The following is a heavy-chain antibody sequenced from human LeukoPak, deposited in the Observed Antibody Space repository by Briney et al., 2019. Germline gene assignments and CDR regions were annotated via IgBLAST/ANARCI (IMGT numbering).Heavy chain of an antibody. V-gene: IGHV3-74*01. J-gene: IGHJ4*02. CDR3: AREDEYSSFTFDY. Sequence: PGGSLRLSCAASGFVFSSCWMHWVRQAPGKGLEWVARINTDGSFTGYADSVQGRFTISRDNAKNSLYLQMNSLRAEDTAVYYCAREDEYSSFTFDYWGQGTLVTVSS. CDR2: INTDGSFT. CDR1: GFVFSSCW. D-gene: IGHD6-6*01.